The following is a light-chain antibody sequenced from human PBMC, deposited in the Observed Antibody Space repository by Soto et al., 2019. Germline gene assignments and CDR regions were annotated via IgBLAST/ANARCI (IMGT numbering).Light chain of an antibody. V-gene: IGLV2-14*01. CDR2: EVS. CDR3: CSFTSITTYV. J-gene: IGLJ1*01. Sequence: ALTQPASVSGSLGQSITISCTGTSSDVGAYNYVSWYQQQPGKAPKLMTSEVSNRPSGVSNRFSGSKSGNTASLIISGLQAEDEADYYCCSFTSITTYVFGTGTKVTVL. CDR1: SSDVGAYNY.